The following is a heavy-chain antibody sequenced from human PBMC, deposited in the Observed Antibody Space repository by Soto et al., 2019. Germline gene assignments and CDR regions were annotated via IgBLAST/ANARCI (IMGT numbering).Heavy chain of an antibody. CDR1: GGSISSYY. V-gene: IGHV4-4*07. D-gene: IGHD3-10*01. CDR3: AREELWFGLGYYGMDV. J-gene: IGHJ6*02. Sequence: KPSETLSLTCTVSGGSISSYYWSWIRQPAGKGLEWIGRIYTSGSTNYNPSLKSRVTMSVDTSKNQFSLKLSSVTAADTAVYYCAREELWFGLGYYGMDVWGQGTTVTVSS. CDR2: IYTSGST.